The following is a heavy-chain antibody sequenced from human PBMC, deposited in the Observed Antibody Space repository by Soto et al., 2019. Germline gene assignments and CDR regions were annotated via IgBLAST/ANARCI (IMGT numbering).Heavy chain of an antibody. CDR1: GGIFTNNA. CDR2: VIPLFDTA. Sequence: QVQVVQSGAEVKKPGSSVKVSCKVSGGIFTNNAISWVRQAPGQGLEWLGGVIPLFDTAYYAQIFRGRLRFSADGATPTAYMELSGLTSADTAVYFCATGGHNDSYNIYRGMDVWGQGTTVTVS. CDR3: ATGGHNDSYNIYRGMDV. J-gene: IGHJ6*02. V-gene: IGHV1-69*01. D-gene: IGHD3-22*01.